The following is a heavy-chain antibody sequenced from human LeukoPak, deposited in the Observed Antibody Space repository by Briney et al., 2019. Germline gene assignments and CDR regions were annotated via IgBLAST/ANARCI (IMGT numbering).Heavy chain of an antibody. V-gene: IGHV3-21*01. CDR2: ISGSSSYI. Sequence: GGSLRLSCAASGFTFSSYNMNWVRQAPGKGLEWVSSISGSSSYIYYADSVKGRLTISRGNAKNSLYLEMNSLRAEDTAVYYCARDRIAVAATETSFDYWGQGTLVTVSS. D-gene: IGHD6-19*01. J-gene: IGHJ4*02. CDR1: GFTFSSYN. CDR3: ARDRIAVAATETSFDY.